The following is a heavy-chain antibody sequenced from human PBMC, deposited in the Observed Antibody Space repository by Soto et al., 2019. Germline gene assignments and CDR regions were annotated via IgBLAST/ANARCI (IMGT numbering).Heavy chain of an antibody. Sequence: SETLSLTGAVSVVSRTSRNWWTCVRQSPQRGLEYIGEIFHDGTANYYPSFERRVAMSVDTSRNQFSLKLTSVTAADTAVYFCARLVYDTRLNYMYFDFWGPGTLVTVSS. V-gene: IGHV4-4*02. CDR2: IFHDGTA. D-gene: IGHD3-10*01. J-gene: IGHJ4*02. CDR1: VVSRTSRNW. CDR3: ARLVYDTRLNYMYFDF.